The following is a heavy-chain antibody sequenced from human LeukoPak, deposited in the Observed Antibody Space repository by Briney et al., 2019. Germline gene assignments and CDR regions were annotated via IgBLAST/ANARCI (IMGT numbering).Heavy chain of an antibody. V-gene: IGHV1-18*01. CDR2: ISAYNGDT. CDR1: GYTFTSYG. CDR3: ATWSFSGRYRGDFDY. J-gene: IGHJ4*02. Sequence: GASVKVSCKASGYTFTSYGISWVRQAPGQGLEWMGWISAYNGDTNYAQKLQGRVTMTEDTSADTAYMELSSLRSEDTAVYYCATWSFSGRYRGDFDYWGQGTLVTVSS. D-gene: IGHD1-26*01.